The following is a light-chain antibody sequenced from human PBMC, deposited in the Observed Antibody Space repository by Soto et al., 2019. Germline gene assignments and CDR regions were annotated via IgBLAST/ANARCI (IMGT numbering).Light chain of an antibody. CDR3: QQYGSPPWA. CDR1: QSVGSNF. J-gene: IGKJ1*01. V-gene: IGKV3-20*01. CDR2: AAS. Sequence: IVLTQSPGTLSLSPGERATLSCRASQSVGSNFLAWYQQKRGQAPRILIYAASNRASGIPDRFSCSGSGSDFTLTISRLEPEDFAVYYGQQYGSPPWAFWQGTRVEI.